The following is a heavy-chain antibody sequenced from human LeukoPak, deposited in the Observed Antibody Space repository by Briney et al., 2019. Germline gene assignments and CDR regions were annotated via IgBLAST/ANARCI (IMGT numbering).Heavy chain of an antibody. CDR3: AGDNGSGWSNLYYFDY. V-gene: IGHV1-2*02. Sequence: GASVKVSCKASGYTFTGYYMHWVRQAPGQGLEWMGWINPNSGGTNYAQKFQGRVTMTRDTSISTAYMELSRLRSDDTAVYYCAGDNGSGWSNLYYFDYWGQGTLVTVSS. J-gene: IGHJ4*02. CDR2: INPNSGGT. D-gene: IGHD6-19*01. CDR1: GYTFTGYY.